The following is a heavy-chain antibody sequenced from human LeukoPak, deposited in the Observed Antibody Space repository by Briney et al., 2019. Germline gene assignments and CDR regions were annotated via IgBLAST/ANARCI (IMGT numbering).Heavy chain of an antibody. D-gene: IGHD6-19*01. J-gene: IGHJ1*01. Sequence: PSETLSLTCTVSGDSISSGGYSWNWIRQPAGKGLEWIGRISGSGSTSYNPSLKSRVTISADTSKSQFSLKMTSVTAADTAVYYCAANGWYCLDHWGQGALVTVSS. CDR1: GDSISSGGYS. CDR3: AANGWYCLDH. V-gene: IGHV4-61*02. CDR2: ISGSGST.